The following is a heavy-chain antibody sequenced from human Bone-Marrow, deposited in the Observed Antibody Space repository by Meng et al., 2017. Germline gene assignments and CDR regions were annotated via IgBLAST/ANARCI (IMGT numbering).Heavy chain of an antibody. V-gene: IGHV3-48*03. CDR1: GFTFSSYE. CDR2: ISSSGSTI. D-gene: IGHD1-26*01. J-gene: IGHJ4*02. Sequence: GESLKISCAASGFTFSSYEMNWVRQAPGEGLEWVSYISSSGSTIYYADSVKGRFTISRDNAKNSLYLQMNSLRAEDTAVYYCARGLGWELLMYEPDYWGQGTLVTVSS. CDR3: ARGLGWELLMYEPDY.